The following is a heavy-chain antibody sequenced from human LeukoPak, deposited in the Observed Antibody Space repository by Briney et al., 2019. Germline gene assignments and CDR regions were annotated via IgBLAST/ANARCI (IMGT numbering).Heavy chain of an antibody. Sequence: ASVKVSCKASGYTFTGYYMHWVRQAPGQGLEWMGWINPNSGGTNYAQKFQGRVTMTRDTSISTAYMELSRLRSDDTAVYYCARDLAGIAAPWESYWGQGTLVTVSS. CDR1: GYTFTGYY. V-gene: IGHV1-2*02. J-gene: IGHJ4*02. CDR2: INPNSGGT. CDR3: ARDLAGIAAPWESY. D-gene: IGHD6-13*01.